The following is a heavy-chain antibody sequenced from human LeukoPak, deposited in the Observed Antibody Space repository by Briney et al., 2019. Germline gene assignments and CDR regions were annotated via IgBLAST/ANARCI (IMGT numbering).Heavy chain of an antibody. D-gene: IGHD3-10*01. Sequence: PGGSLRLSCAASGFIFSNYWMHWVRQAPGKGLVWVSRINSDGITSTYADSVKGRFTISRDNAKNTLYLQMNSLRAEDTAVYYCARETAVSGVVFFDYWGQGTLVTVSS. CDR2: INSDGITS. V-gene: IGHV3-74*01. CDR1: GFIFSNYW. J-gene: IGHJ4*02. CDR3: ARETAVSGVVFFDY.